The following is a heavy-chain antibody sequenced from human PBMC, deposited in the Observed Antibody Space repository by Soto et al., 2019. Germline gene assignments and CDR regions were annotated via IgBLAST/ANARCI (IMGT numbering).Heavy chain of an antibody. D-gene: IGHD2-15*01. V-gene: IGHV4-59*01. CDR3: ARDCFGGSCYSRH. CDR1: GGSISSYY. CDR2: IYYSGST. Sequence: PSETLSLTCTVSGGSISSYYWSWIRQPPGKGLEWIGYIYYSGSTNYNPSLKSRVTISVDTSKNQFSLKLSSVTAADTAVYYCARDCFGGSCYSRHWGQGTLVTVSS. J-gene: IGHJ4*02.